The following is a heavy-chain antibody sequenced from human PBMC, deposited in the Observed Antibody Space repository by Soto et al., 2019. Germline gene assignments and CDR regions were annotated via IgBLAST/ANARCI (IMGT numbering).Heavy chain of an antibody. Sequence: GGSLRLSCAASGFTFSSYAMHWVRQAPGKGLEWVAVISYDGSNKYYADSVKGRFTISRDNSKNTLYLQMNSLRAEDTAVYYCARFEASGLEIASAGSSWDIFDYWGQGTLVTVSS. J-gene: IGHJ4*02. V-gene: IGHV3-30-3*01. CDR1: GFTFSSYA. CDR3: ARFEASGLEIASAGSSWDIFDY. D-gene: IGHD6-13*01. CDR2: ISYDGSNK.